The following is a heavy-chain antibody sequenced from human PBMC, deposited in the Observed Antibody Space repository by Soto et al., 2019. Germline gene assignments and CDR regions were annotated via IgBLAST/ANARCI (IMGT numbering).Heavy chain of an antibody. V-gene: IGHV1-18*01. D-gene: IGHD1-26*01. CDR1: GYTPTNYD. Sequence: QVPLVQSGPEVKKPGASVKVSCKTSGYTPTNYDIGWVRQAPGQGLEYMGWISAYNGNTNYARKLQDRVTLTTDTSTRTAYMELRSLQSDDTAIYYCARGLYRRGTYYDFDNWGQGTLVTVSS. CDR3: ARGLYRRGTYYDFDN. CDR2: ISAYNGNT. J-gene: IGHJ4*02.